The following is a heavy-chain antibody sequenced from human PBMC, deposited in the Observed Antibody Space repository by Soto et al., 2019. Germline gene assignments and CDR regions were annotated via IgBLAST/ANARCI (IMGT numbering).Heavy chain of an antibody. Sequence: SFKVSCKMCGQALAERSSCWVRQAQGKGLEWMGGFDPEGGEAIYAQKLHGRCTFTEDTVPGTAYMELRGLKSDDTAVYSCATPTPLRGAMTTNINFD. V-gene: IGHV1-24*01. CDR1: GQALAERS. D-gene: IGHD3-10*01. CDR3: ATPTPLRGAMTTNINFD. CDR2: FDPEGGEA. J-gene: IGHJ4*01.